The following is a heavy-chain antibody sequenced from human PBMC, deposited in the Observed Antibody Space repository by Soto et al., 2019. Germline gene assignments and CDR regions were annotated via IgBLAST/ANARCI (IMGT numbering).Heavy chain of an antibody. Sequence: SETLSLTCTVSGGSISSSSYYWGWIRQPPGKGLEWIGSIYYSGSTYYNPSLKSRVTISVDTSKNQFSLKLSSVTAADTAVYYCARHARNFPRELSHRSGDRWFDPWGQGTLVTVSS. CDR3: ARHARNFPRELSHRSGDRWFDP. CDR2: IYYSGST. V-gene: IGHV4-39*01. CDR1: GGSISSSSYY. D-gene: IGHD3-16*02. J-gene: IGHJ5*02.